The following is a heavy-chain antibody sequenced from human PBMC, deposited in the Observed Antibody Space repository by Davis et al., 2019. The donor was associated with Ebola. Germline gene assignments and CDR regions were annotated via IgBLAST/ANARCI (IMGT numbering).Heavy chain of an antibody. CDR3: ARDYYDSSGYLWYFDV. Sequence: MPSETLSLTCSVSGDSISSSSSYYWGWIRQPPGKGLEWIGSIYYSGSTYYNPSLKSRVTISVDKSKNQFSLKLSSVTAADTAVYYCARDYYDSSGYLWYFDVWGRGTLVTVSS. J-gene: IGHJ2*01. V-gene: IGHV4-39*07. CDR2: IYYSGST. D-gene: IGHD3-22*01. CDR1: GDSISSSSSYY.